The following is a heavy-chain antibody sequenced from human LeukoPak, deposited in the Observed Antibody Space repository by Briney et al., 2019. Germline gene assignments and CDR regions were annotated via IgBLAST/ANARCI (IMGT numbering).Heavy chain of an antibody. V-gene: IGHV1-2*02. Sequence: GASVKVSCKASGYTFTGYYMHWVRQAPGQGLEWMGWINPNSGGTNYAQKFQGRVTMTRDTSISTAYMELSRLRSDDTAVYYCARDYYDSSGPNWFDPWGQGTLVTVSS. D-gene: IGHD3-22*01. J-gene: IGHJ5*02. CDR1: GYTFTGYY. CDR2: INPNSGGT. CDR3: ARDYYDSSGPNWFDP.